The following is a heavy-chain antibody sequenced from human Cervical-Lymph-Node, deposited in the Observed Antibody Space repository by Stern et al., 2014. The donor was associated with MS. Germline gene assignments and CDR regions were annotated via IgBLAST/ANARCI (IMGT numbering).Heavy chain of an antibody. CDR3: ARDTVRGGQREPRHKPPCRGV. J-gene: IGHJ1*01. D-gene: IGHD3-10*01. Sequence: VQPVECGGGFFQPGGSLRLSWAASGFPFSDHYMSRVLQAQRKGLELVGLIRNKANSYTTEYAASVKGRLTISREDSKNTLYLQMSSLKTEDLAVYYCARDTVRGGQREPRHKPPCRGVRG. CDR2: IRNKANSYTT. V-gene: IGHV3/OR15-7*05. CDR1: GFPFSDHY.